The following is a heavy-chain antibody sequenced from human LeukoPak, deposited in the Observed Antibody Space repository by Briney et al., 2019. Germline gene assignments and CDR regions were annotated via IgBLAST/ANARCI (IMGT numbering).Heavy chain of an antibody. CDR3: ARAPFQGYMDV. CDR1: CGSIRTYY. CDR2: TYYSGST. Sequence: ETPFPPCTVFCGSIRTYYTSWVRQPPGEGREWIGYTYYSGSTNYNPSLKSRLSISVDTSKNQFSLKLRSVSDADTAAYYCARAPFQGYMDVWGKGTTVTVSS. V-gene: IGHV4-59*01. D-gene: IGHD2/OR15-2a*01. J-gene: IGHJ6*04.